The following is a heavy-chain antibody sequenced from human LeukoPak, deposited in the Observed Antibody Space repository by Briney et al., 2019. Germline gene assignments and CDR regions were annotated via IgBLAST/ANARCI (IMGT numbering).Heavy chain of an antibody. CDR3: ARSMVREVILSARRANWFDP. J-gene: IGHJ5*02. D-gene: IGHD3-10*01. V-gene: IGHV4-4*02. CDR1: GGSISSSNW. Sequence: SETLSLTCAVSGGSISSSNWWSWVRQPPGKGLEWIGEIYHSGSTNYNPSLKSRVTISVDKSKNQFSLKLSSVTAADTAVYYCARSMVREVILSARRANWFDPWGQGTLVTVSS. CDR2: IYHSGST.